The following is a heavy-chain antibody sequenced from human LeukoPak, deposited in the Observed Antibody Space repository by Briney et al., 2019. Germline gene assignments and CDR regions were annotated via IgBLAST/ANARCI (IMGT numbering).Heavy chain of an antibody. Sequence: GGSLRLSCAAFGFTVSSNYMSWVRQAPGKGLEWVSVIYSGGSTYYADSVKGRFTISRDNSKNTLYLQMNSLRAEDTAVYYCARGRGYGDRFHYFDYWGQGTLVTVSS. CDR3: ARGRGYGDRFHYFDY. CDR1: GFTVSSNY. D-gene: IGHD4-17*01. V-gene: IGHV3-66*02. CDR2: IYSGGST. J-gene: IGHJ4*02.